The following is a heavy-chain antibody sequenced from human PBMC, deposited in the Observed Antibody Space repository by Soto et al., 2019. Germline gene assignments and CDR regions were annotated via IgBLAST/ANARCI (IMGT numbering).Heavy chain of an antibody. D-gene: IGHD3-3*01. CDR2: IIPIFGTA. Sequence: SVKVSCKASGGTFSSYAISWVRQAPGQGLEWMGGIIPIFGTANYAQKFQGRVTITADESTSTAYMELGSLRSEDTAVYYCLITIFGVVITHFDYWGQGTLVTVSS. CDR1: GGTFSSYA. CDR3: LITIFGVVITHFDY. V-gene: IGHV1-69*13. J-gene: IGHJ4*02.